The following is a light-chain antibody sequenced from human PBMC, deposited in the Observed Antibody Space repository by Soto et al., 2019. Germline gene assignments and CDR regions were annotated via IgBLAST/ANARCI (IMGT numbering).Light chain of an antibody. CDR2: EVT. CDR3: CLYGGSSNYVV. CDR1: SSDVGKYNF. J-gene: IGLJ2*01. V-gene: IGLV2-23*02. Sequence: QSALTQPASVSGSPGQSITISCTGTSSDVGKYNFVSWYRQHPGKVPKLIIFEVTKRPSGVSNRFSGSRSGNTASLTISGRQAEDEAEYYCCLYGGSSNYVVFGGGTQLTVL.